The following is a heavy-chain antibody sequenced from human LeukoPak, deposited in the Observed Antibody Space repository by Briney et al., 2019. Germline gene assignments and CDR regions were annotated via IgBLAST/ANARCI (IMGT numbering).Heavy chain of an antibody. Sequence: ASVKVSCKVSGYTLTELSMHWVRQAPGKGLEWMGGFDPEDGETIYAQRFQGRVTMTEDTSTDTAYMELSSLRSEDTAVYYCATVKFLGTAMSNWFDPWGQGTLVTVSS. D-gene: IGHD5-18*01. CDR1: GYTLTELS. CDR2: FDPEDGET. CDR3: ATVKFLGTAMSNWFDP. V-gene: IGHV1-24*01. J-gene: IGHJ5*02.